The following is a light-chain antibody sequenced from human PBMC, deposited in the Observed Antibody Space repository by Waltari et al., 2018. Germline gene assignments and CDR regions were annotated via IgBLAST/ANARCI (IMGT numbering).Light chain of an antibody. J-gene: IGLJ2*01. Sequence: QSALTQPPSASGSPGKSGTISCTGTSSDVGGYNDVSWYQQHPGNAPKLMIYEVSKRPPGVPDRFSGSKSGNTASLTVSGLQAEDEADYYCSSYAGSNRVVFGGGTKLTVL. CDR2: EVS. CDR3: SSYAGSNRVV. CDR1: SSDVGGYND. V-gene: IGLV2-8*01.